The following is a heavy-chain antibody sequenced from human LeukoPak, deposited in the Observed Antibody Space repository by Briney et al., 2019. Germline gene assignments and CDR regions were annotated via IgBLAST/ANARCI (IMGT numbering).Heavy chain of an antibody. J-gene: IGHJ4*02. V-gene: IGHV3-53*01. D-gene: IGHD1-26*01. CDR1: GFPVTNTY. Sequence: GGSLRLSCVASGFPVTNTYMTWVRQAPGKGLEWVSVISYSGTPNYADSVKGRFTISTDNSKNTLYLQMNSLRAEDTAVYYCARDEIGGSLKYWGQGTLVTVSS. CDR3: ARDEIGGSLKY. CDR2: ISYSGTP.